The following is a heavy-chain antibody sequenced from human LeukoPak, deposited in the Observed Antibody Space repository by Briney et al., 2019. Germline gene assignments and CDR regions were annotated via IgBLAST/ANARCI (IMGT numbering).Heavy chain of an antibody. Sequence: SETLSLTCTVSGGFISSGGYYWSWIRQHPGKGLEWIGYIYYSGSTYYNPSLKSRVTISVDTSKNQFSLKLSSVTAADTAVYYCARDGVMVRGVGFDYWGQGTLVTVSS. CDR1: GGFISSGGYY. V-gene: IGHV4-31*03. CDR3: ARDGVMVRGVGFDY. D-gene: IGHD3-10*01. CDR2: IYYSGST. J-gene: IGHJ4*02.